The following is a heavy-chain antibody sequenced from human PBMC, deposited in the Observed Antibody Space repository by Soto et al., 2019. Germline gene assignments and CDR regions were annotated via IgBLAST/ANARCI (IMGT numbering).Heavy chain of an antibody. V-gene: IGHV3-74*01. CDR1: GFPFSSYW. J-gene: IGHJ4*02. CDR2: ISGDGVTT. Sequence: EVQLVESGGDLVQRGGSRSLSCAAPGFPFSSYWMHGARHTQGKGLDWVARISGDGVTTYYADSVTGRFTVSRDNAKNTLSLQISGLRAEDTAVYYCAREYYGLLTGYYTDYWGQGTLVSVSS. CDR3: AREYYGLLTGYYTDY. D-gene: IGHD3-9*01.